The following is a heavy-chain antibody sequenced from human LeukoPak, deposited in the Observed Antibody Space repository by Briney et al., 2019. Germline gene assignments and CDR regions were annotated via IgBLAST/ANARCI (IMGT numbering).Heavy chain of an antibody. D-gene: IGHD2-15*01. V-gene: IGHV1-69*06. J-gene: IGHJ6*03. CDR1: GGTFSTYV. CDR3: AINQAGYCGGGSCYRHEFYYMDV. CDR2: IIPVFGTA. Sequence: ASVKVSCKASGGTFSTYVISWVRQAPGQGLEWMGGIIPVFGTANYAEKFQDRVTITADKSTSTAYMELSSLRSEDTAMYYCAINQAGYCGGGSCYRHEFYYMDVWGKGTSVTVSS.